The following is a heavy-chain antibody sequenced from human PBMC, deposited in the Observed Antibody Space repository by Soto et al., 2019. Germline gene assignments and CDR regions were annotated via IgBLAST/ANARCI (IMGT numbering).Heavy chain of an antibody. CDR2: ISYDGSNR. V-gene: IGHV3-30*18. D-gene: IGHD6-13*01. CDR1: GLTFSSYG. CDR3: ANSRPGYSTSWPHEY. Sequence: QVQLVESGGGVVQPGRSLRLSCAASGLTFSSYGMHWVRQAPGKGLEWVAVISYDGSNRYYADSVKGRFTISRENSKNTLYLQMNSLRSEDTAVYYCANSRPGYSTSWPHEYWGQGTLVTVSS. J-gene: IGHJ4*02.